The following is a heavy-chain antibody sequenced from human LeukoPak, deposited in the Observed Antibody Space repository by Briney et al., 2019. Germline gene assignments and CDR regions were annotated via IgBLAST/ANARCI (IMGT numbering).Heavy chain of an antibody. D-gene: IGHD3-10*01. CDR2: ISYDGSSK. CDR1: GFTFSSYG. CDR3: AKKAGSGSHHYFAY. J-gene: IGHJ4*02. V-gene: IGHV3-30*18. Sequence: GGSLRLSCAASGFTFSSYGMHWVRQAPGKGLEWVAVISYDGSSKYYADSVKGRFTISRDNSKNTLYLQMNSLRAEDTAVYYCAKKAGSGSHHYFAYWGQGTLVTVSS.